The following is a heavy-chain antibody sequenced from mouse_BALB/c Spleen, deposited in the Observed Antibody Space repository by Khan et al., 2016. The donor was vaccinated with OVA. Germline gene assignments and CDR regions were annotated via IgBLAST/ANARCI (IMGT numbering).Heavy chain of an antibody. J-gene: IGHJ4*01. Sequence: VMLVESGPGLAAPSQSLSITCTISGFSLTSYGVHWVRQPPGKGLEWLVVIWSDGSTTYNSALKSRLTITKDNSQSQVFLKMNSLQTDDTAIYFCARQPYYHYNIMDYWGQGTSVTVSS. CDR1: GFSLTSYG. CDR2: IWSDGST. D-gene: IGHD2-10*01. CDR3: ARQPYYHYNIMDY. V-gene: IGHV2-6-1*01.